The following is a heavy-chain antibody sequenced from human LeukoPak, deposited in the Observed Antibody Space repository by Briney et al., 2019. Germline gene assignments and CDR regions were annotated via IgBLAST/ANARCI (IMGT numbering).Heavy chain of an antibody. V-gene: IGHV3-30*02. CDR3: AKEGYAGVASTQHYFDY. Sequence: PGGSLRLSCETSGFHFSTYGMHWVRQAPGKGLEWVIYDGNTKYYADSVKGRFSISRDNSRNTLYLQMNSLKVEDTAVYYCAKEGYAGVASTQHYFDYWGQGTLVTVSS. CDR2: DGNTK. D-gene: IGHD3-16*01. J-gene: IGHJ4*02. CDR1: GFHFSTYG.